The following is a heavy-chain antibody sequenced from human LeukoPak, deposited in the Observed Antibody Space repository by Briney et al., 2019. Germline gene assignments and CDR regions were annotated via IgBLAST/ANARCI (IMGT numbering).Heavy chain of an antibody. CDR3: ARGMQLLPRSTLDY. CDR1: GFTVNTNY. J-gene: IGHJ4*02. Sequence: GGSLRLSCAASGFTVNTNYMSWVRQAPGKGLEWVANIKQDGSEKNYVDSVKGRFTISRDNAKKSLYLQMNGLRAEDTAVYYCARGMQLLPRSTLDYWGQGTLVTVSS. CDR2: IKQDGSEK. D-gene: IGHD3-10*01. V-gene: IGHV3-7*01.